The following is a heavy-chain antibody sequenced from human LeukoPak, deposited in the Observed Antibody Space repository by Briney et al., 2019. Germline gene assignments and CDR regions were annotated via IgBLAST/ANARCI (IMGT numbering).Heavy chain of an antibody. CDR1: GFTFSSYW. CDR2: INSDGSST. CDR3: AKDQFKPSGITMVRGVRGYYYYMDV. Sequence: HPGGSLRLSCAASGFTFSSYWMHWVRQAPGEGLVWVSRINSDGSSTSYADSVKGRFTISRDNAKNTLYLQMNSLRAEDTAVYYCAKDQFKPSGITMVRGVRGYYYYMDVWGKGTTVTISS. D-gene: IGHD3-10*01. V-gene: IGHV3-74*01. J-gene: IGHJ6*03.